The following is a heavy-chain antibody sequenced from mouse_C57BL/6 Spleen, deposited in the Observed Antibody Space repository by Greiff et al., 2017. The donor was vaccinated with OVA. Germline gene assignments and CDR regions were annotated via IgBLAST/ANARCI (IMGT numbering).Heavy chain of an antibody. V-gene: IGHV1-15*01. Sequence: QVQLQQSGAELVRPGASVTLSCKASGYTFTDYEMHWVKQTPVHGLEWIGAIDPETGGTAYNQKFKGKAILTADKSSSTAYMELRSLTSEDSAVYYCTREGTDSNYVHYYYAMDYWGQGTSVTVSS. CDR2: IDPETGGT. D-gene: IGHD2-5*01. CDR3: TREGTDSNYVHYYYAMDY. J-gene: IGHJ4*01. CDR1: GYTFTDYE.